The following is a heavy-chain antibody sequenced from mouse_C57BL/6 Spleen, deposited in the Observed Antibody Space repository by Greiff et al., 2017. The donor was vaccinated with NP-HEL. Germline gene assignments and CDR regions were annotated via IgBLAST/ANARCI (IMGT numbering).Heavy chain of an antibody. J-gene: IGHJ1*03. D-gene: IGHD2-1*01. CDR2: IDPSDSYT. V-gene: IGHV1-69*01. CDR1: GYTFTSYW. CDR3: ARYGNYFDWYFDV. Sequence: QVQLQQPGAELVMPGASVKLSCKASGYTFTSYWMHWVKQRPGQGLEWIGEIDPSDSYTNYNQKFKGKSTLTVDKSSSTAYMQLSSLTSEDSAVYYCARYGNYFDWYFDVWGTGTTVTVSS.